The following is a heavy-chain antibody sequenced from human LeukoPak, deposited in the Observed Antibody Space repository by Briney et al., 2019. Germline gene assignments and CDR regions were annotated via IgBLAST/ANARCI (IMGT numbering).Heavy chain of an antibody. D-gene: IGHD2-15*01. CDR3: AREMVVAASTYWFDP. CDR2: INHSGST. CDR1: GGSFSGYY. Sequence: SETLSLTCAVYGGSFSGYYWSWIRQPPGKGLEWIGEINHSGSTNYNPSLKSRVTISVDTSKNQFSLKLSSVTAADTAVYYCAREMVVAASTYWFDPWGQGTLVTVSS. J-gene: IGHJ5*02. V-gene: IGHV4-34*01.